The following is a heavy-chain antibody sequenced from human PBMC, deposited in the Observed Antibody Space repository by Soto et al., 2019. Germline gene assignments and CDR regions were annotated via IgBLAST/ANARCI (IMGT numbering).Heavy chain of an antibody. CDR1: GFSLSTYHMG. J-gene: IGHJ4*02. V-gene: IGHV2-5*02. Sequence: QITLKESGPTLVRPAQTLTLTCDFSGFSLSTYHMGVAWIRQPPGKALEWLALIYWDDDKRYSPLLKDRLAISKDTSSNQVVLTITNMDPGDTATYFCAHAGDYDLLTFDHWGPGTLVTVSS. CDR2: IYWDDDK. D-gene: IGHD4-17*01. CDR3: AHAGDYDLLTFDH.